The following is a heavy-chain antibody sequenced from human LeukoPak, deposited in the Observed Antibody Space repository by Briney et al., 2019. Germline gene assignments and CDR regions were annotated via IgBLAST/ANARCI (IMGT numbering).Heavy chain of an antibody. CDR2: INHSGST. J-gene: IGHJ4*02. D-gene: IGHD3-3*01. V-gene: IGHV4-34*01. CDR3: ARGYDGVDY. Sequence: PSETLSLTCAVYGGSFSGYYWSWIRQPPGKGLEWIGEINHSGSTNYNPSLKSRVTMSVDTSKNQFSLKLSSVTAADTAVYYCARGYDGVDYWGQGTLVTVSS. CDR1: GGSFSGYY.